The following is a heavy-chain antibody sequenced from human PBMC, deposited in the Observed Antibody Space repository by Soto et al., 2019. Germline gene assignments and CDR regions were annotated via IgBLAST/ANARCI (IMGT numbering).Heavy chain of an antibody. CDR3: ARTRLYDASGYYYYYYGMDV. CDR1: GFTVNDNS. Sequence: LRLSCAASGFTVNDNSMTWVRQAPGKGLEWVSVVYGDGRMYYADSLKGRFTISRDNSENTVFLQMSSLRVEDTAVYYCARTRLYDASGYYYYYYGMDVWGQGTRVTVSS. D-gene: IGHD3-16*01. J-gene: IGHJ6*02. CDR2: VYGDGRM. V-gene: IGHV3-53*01.